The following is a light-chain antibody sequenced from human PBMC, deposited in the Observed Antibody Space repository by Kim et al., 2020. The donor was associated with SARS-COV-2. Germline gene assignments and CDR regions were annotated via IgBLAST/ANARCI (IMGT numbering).Light chain of an antibody. J-gene: IGLJ3*02. Sequence: GQRVTISCSGSRSDIGSYDVNWYQRLPGTAPKLLIHSNNQRPSGVPDRFSGSKSGTSASLAISGLQSEDEGDYYCAAWDDSLSSPVFGGGTKVTVL. CDR2: SNN. CDR1: RSDIGSYD. CDR3: AAWDDSLSSPV. V-gene: IGLV1-44*01.